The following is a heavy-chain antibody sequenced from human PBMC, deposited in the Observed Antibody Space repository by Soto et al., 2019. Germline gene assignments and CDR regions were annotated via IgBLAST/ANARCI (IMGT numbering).Heavy chain of an antibody. J-gene: IGHJ4*02. V-gene: IGHV3-30*18. CDR3: AKDPRSYYDFWSGYPTHFDY. D-gene: IGHD3-3*01. CDR1: GFTFSSYG. Sequence: GGSLRLSCAASGFTFSSYGMHWVRQAPGKGLEWVAVISYDGSNKYYADSVKGRFTISRDNSKNTLYLQMNSLRAEDTAVYYCAKDPRSYYDFWSGYPTHFDYWGQGTLVTVSS. CDR2: ISYDGSNK.